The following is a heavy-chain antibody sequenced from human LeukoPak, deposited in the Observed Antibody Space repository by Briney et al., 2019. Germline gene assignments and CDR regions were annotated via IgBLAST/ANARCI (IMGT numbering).Heavy chain of an antibody. CDR3: ARDASGSSTGLIDS. CDR2: ISTSSYYI. D-gene: IGHD1-26*01. Sequence: GGSLRLSCVPSGFTLRSYSMHWVRQAPGKGLEWVSYISTSSYYIYYADSVKGRFTISRDDAKNSLYLQMNSLRAEDTALYYCARDASGSSTGLIDSWGQGTLVTVSS. V-gene: IGHV3-21*01. J-gene: IGHJ4*02. CDR1: GFTLRSYS.